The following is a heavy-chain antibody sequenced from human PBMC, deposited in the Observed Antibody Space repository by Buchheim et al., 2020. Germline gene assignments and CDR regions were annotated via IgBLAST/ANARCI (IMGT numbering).Heavy chain of an antibody. D-gene: IGHD4/OR15-4a*01. CDR1: GDSINSGGNY. J-gene: IGHJ4*02. CDR2: ISYSGST. Sequence: QVQLQESGPGLVKPSQPLSLTCTVSGDSINSGGNYWSWIRQHPGKGLEWIRYISYSGSTYYNPSFKSRATISLDTSKNQFSLKLSSVTAADTAVYYCARGGGARDFDYWGQGTL. CDR3: ARGGGARDFDY. V-gene: IGHV4-31*03.